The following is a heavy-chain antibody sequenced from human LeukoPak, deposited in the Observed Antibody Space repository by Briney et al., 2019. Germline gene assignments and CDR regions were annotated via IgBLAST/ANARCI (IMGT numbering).Heavy chain of an antibody. V-gene: IGHV3-21*01. CDR1: GFTFSSYS. D-gene: IGHD5-18*01. J-gene: IGHJ6*03. CDR2: ISSSSSYI. Sequence: GGSLRLSCAASGFTFSSYSMNWVRQAPGKGLEWVSSISSSSSYIYYADSVKGRFTISRDNAKNSLYLQMNSLRAEDTAVYYCARDGVSREYSYGYGYYYYMDVWGKGTTVTVSS. CDR3: ARDGVSREYSYGYGYYYYMDV.